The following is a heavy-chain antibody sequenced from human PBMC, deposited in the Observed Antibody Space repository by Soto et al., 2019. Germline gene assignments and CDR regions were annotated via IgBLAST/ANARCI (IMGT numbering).Heavy chain of an antibody. Sequence: LRLSCAASGLTLSNYAMSWVLQAPGKGLEWVSGISGSGGSTYYAASVKGRFTIVRDNSKNTMSLEMNSLRVEDTAVYYCAKVPASSLTASRPFDQWGQGTLVTVSS. V-gene: IGHV3-23*01. CDR2: ISGSGGST. J-gene: IGHJ4*02. CDR1: GLTLSNYA. CDR3: AKVPASSLTASRPFDQ. D-gene: IGHD5-18*01.